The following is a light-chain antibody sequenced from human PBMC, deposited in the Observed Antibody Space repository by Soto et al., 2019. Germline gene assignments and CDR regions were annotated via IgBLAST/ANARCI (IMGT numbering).Light chain of an antibody. Sequence: QSVLTQPPSASGPPGQRVTISCSGSSSNIGSNTVNWYQQLPGTAPELLIYSNNQRPSGVPDRCSGSKSGTSASLAISGLQSEDAADYYWAAWDDSLNGLWVFGGGTKLTVL. V-gene: IGLV1-44*01. CDR2: SNN. J-gene: IGLJ3*02. CDR3: AAWDDSLNGLWV. CDR1: SSNIGSNT.